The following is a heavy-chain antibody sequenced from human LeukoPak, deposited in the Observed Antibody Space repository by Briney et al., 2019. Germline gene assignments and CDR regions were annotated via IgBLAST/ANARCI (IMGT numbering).Heavy chain of an antibody. CDR1: GGTISSSSYY. D-gene: IGHD3-22*01. CDR2: IYYSGST. CDR3: PRQAGWDYYDSSGYRYWFDP. J-gene: IGHJ5*02. V-gene: IGHV4-39*01. Sequence: SETLSLTCTVSGGTISSSSYYWGWIRQPPGKGLEWIGSIYYSGSTYYNPSLKSRVTISVDTSKNQFSLKLSSVTAADTAVYYCPRQAGWDYYDSSGYRYWFDPWGQGTLVTVSS.